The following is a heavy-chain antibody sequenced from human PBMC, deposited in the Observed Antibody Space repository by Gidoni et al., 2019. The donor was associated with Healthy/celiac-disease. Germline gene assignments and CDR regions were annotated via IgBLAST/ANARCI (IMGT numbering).Heavy chain of an antibody. CDR1: GFTFSSYA. J-gene: IGHJ4*02. CDR2: ISYDGSNK. Sequence: QVQLVESGGGVVQPGRSLRLSCAASGFTFSSYAMHWVRQAPGKGLEWVAVISYDGSNKYYADSVKGRFTISRDNSKNTLYLQMNSLRAEDTAVYYCARDRNSGWTDRGLFDYWGQGTLVTVSS. CDR3: ARDRNSGWTDRGLFDY. V-gene: IGHV3-30-3*01. D-gene: IGHD6-19*01.